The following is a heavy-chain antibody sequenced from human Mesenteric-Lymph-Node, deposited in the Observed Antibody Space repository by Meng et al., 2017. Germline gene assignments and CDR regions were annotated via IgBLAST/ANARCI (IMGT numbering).Heavy chain of an antibody. CDR3: ARFTFGGVIVIDY. CDR1: GGSFSGYY. J-gene: IGHJ4*02. V-gene: IGHV4-34*01. CDR2: INHSGST. Sequence: QVQLQQWGVGLLEPSETLSPTWPVYGGSFSGYYWSWIRQSPGKGLEWIGEINHSGSTNYNPSLKSRVTISVDTSKNQFSLKLSSVTAADTAVYYCARFTFGGVIVIDYWGQGTLVTVSS. D-gene: IGHD3-16*02.